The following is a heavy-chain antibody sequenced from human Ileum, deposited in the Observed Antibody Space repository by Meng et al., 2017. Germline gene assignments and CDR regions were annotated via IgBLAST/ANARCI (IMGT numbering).Heavy chain of an antibody. V-gene: IGHV1-18*01. CDR2: ISAYSGNT. J-gene: IGHJ4*02. D-gene: IGHD4-23*01. CDR1: GYIFNRYG. CDR3: ARDTVGTTLGDY. Sequence: QVQLVQSGAEVKKPGASVKVSCKASGYIFNRYGIGWVRQAPGQGLEWMGWISAYSGNTKYAQKLQGRVTMTTDTSTSTAYMELRNLRSDDTAVYYCARDTVGTTLGDYWGQGTLVTVSS.